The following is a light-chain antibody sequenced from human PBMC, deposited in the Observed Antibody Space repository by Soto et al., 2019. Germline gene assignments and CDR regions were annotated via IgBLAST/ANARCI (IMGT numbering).Light chain of an antibody. CDR3: KQYNSYRT. Sequence: DIQMTQSPSTLSASVGDRVTITCRASQSISSWLAWYQQKPWKAPKLLIYDASSLESGVPSRFSGSGSGTEFTLTISSLQPDDFATYYCKQYNSYRTFGQGTKGDIK. V-gene: IGKV1-5*01. CDR2: DAS. J-gene: IGKJ1*01. CDR1: QSISSW.